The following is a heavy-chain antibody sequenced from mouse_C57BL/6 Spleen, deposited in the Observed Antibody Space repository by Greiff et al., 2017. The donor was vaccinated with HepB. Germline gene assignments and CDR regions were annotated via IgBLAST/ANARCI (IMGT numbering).Heavy chain of an antibody. Sequence: VQLQQSGAELVKPGASVKISCKASGYAFRSYWMNWVKQRPGKGLEWIGQIYPGDGDTNYNGKFKGKATLTADKSSSTAYMQLSSLTPEDSAVYFCARSGGTYYFDYWGQGTTLTVSS. CDR2: IYPGDGDT. CDR1: GYAFRSYW. V-gene: IGHV1-80*01. CDR3: ARSGGTYYFDY. D-gene: IGHD4-1*01. J-gene: IGHJ2*01.